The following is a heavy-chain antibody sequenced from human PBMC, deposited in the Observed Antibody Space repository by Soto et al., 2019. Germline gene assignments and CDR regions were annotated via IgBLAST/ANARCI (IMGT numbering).Heavy chain of an antibody. CDR1: GFTFSSYG. J-gene: IGHJ6*02. CDR2: ISYDGSNK. V-gene: IGHV3-30*03. CDR3: ARDGMVRGLIRTPYYYYGMDV. Sequence: QPGGSLRLSCAASGFTFSSYGMHWVRQAPGKGLEWVAVISYDGSNKYYADSVKGRFTISRDNSMNTVSLQMDSLRAEDTAVYYCARDGMVRGLIRTPYYYYGMDVWGQGTTVTVSS. D-gene: IGHD3-10*01.